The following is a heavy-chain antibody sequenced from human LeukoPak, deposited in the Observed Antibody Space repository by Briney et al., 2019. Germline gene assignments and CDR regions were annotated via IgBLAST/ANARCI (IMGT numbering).Heavy chain of an antibody. J-gene: IGHJ3*02. V-gene: IGHV3-64*01. Sequence: GGSLRLSCAASGFTFSSYAMHWVRQAPGKGLEYVSAISSNGGSTYYANSVKGRFTISRDNSKNTLYLQMGSLRAEDMAVYYCARAGQDRAFDIWGQGTMVTVSS. CDR2: ISSNGGST. CDR1: GFTFSSYA. CDR3: ARAGQDRAFDI.